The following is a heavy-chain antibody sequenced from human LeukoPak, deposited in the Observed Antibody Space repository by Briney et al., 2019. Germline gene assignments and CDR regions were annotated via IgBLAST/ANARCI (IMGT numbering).Heavy chain of an antibody. CDR2: IRGDGSIK. D-gene: IGHD5-18*01. CDR3: AKDPLTAMVTDNWFDP. CDR1: GFSFSYYG. Sequence: GGSLRLSCAASGFSFSYYGMHWVRQAPGKGLEWVAFIRGDGSIKYYTDSVKGRFTISRDNAKNTLYLQMNSLRAEDTAVYYCAKDPLTAMVTDNWFDPWGQGTLVTVSS. J-gene: IGHJ5*02. V-gene: IGHV3-30*02.